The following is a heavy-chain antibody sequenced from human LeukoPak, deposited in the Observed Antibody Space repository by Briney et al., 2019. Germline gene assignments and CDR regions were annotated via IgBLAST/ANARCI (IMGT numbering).Heavy chain of an antibody. CDR1: RFTFSSYG. J-gene: IGHJ4*02. V-gene: IGHV3-48*03. D-gene: IGHD2-15*01. Sequence: PGGSLRLSCTASRFTFSSYGMNWVRQAPGKGLEWVSYIYSRVSIIYDADSVKGRFNISRDNAKNSLYLQLNSLRDEDTAVYFCARGRNTSAFAFLDYWAPGTLVPISS. CDR2: IYSRVSII. CDR3: ARGRNTSAFAFLDY.